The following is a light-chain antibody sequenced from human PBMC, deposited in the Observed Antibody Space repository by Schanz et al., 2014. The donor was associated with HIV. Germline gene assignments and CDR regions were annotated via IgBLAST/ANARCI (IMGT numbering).Light chain of an antibody. Sequence: SYELTQPPSVSVAPGKTATITCGGNNVGIKSVHWYQLKPGQAPKMLISYDTDRPSGIPERFSGSNSGHTATLIISRVEAGDEADYYCQVWDSFVNVVFGGGTKVTVL. V-gene: IGLV3-21*04. J-gene: IGLJ2*01. CDR1: NVGIKS. CDR2: YDT. CDR3: QVWDSFVNVV.